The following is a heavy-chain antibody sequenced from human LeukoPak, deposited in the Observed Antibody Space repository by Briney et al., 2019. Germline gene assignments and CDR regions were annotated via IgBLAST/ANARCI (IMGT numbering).Heavy chain of an antibody. Sequence: PSQTLSLTCTVSGGSISSGGYYWSWIRQHPGKGLEWIGYIYYSGSTYYNPSLKSRVTISVDTSKNQFSLKLSSVTAADTAVYYCVRVLNKWVSHNWFDPWGQGTLVTVSS. V-gene: IGHV4-31*03. CDR2: IYYSGST. J-gene: IGHJ5*02. D-gene: IGHD1/OR15-1a*01. CDR3: VRVLNKWVSHNWFDP. CDR1: GGSISSGGYY.